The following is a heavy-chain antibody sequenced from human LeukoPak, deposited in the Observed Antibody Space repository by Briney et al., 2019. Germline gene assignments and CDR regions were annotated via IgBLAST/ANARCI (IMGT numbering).Heavy chain of an antibody. CDR1: GYSISSGYY. V-gene: IGHV4-38-2*02. CDR2: IYHSGST. D-gene: IGHD5-12*01. J-gene: IGHJ1*01. CDR3: ARDVDPHF. Sequence: SSETLSLTCTVSGYSISSGYYWGWIRQPPGKGLEWIGSIYHSGSTYYNPSLKSRVTISVDTSKNQFSLKVRAVTAADTAVYYCARDVDPHFWGQGTLVTVSS.